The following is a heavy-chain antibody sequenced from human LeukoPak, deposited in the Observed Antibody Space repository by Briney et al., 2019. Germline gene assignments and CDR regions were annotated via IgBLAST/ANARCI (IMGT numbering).Heavy chain of an antibody. CDR3: SKGSPVLRYFDKLLSNSFDN. J-gene: IGHJ4*02. D-gene: IGHD3-9*01. CDR2: ISSSGSTI. V-gene: IGHV3-48*03. Sequence: GGSLRLSCAAPGFTFSSYEMNWVRQAPGKGLERVSYISSSGSTIYYADSVKGRFSLSRDKATNTLYMHINSPRAADTALYYCSKGSPVLRYFDKLLSNSFDNCGQGTLVTVSA. CDR1: GFTFSSYE.